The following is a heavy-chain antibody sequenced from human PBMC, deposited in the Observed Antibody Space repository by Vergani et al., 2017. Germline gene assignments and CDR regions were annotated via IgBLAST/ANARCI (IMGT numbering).Heavy chain of an antibody. Sequence: QVQLQESGPGLVKPSQTLSLTCTVSGGSISSGDYYWSWIRQPPGKGLEWIGYIYYSGSTYYNPSLKSRVTISVDTSKNQFSLKLSSVTAADTAVYYCARHGNNDSSGYYYGFDCWGQGTLVTVSS. V-gene: IGHV4-30-4*01. D-gene: IGHD3-22*01. J-gene: IGHJ4*02. CDR1: GGSISSGDYY. CDR3: ARHGNNDSSGYYYGFDC. CDR2: IYYSGST.